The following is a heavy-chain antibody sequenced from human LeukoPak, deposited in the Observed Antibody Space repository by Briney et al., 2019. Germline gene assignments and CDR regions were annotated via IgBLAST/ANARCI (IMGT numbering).Heavy chain of an antibody. V-gene: IGHV3-23*01. CDR3: AKDASGWYRGEAYFDY. J-gene: IGHJ4*02. CDR2: ISGSGGST. CDR1: GFTFSSYA. D-gene: IGHD6-19*01. Sequence: PGGSLRLSCAASGFTFSSYAMSWVRQAPGKGLEWVSAISGSGGSTYYADSVKGRFTIPRDNSKNTLYLQMNSLRAEDTAVYYYAKDASGWYRGEAYFDYWGQGTLVTVSS.